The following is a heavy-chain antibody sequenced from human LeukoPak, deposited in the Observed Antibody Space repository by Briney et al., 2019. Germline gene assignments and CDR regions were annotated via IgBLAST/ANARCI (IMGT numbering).Heavy chain of an antibody. J-gene: IGHJ4*02. CDR3: ARMAPGYGDPLDY. CDR2: INHSGST. V-gene: IGHV4-34*01. CDR1: GGSFSGYY. Sequence: ASETLSHTCAVYGGSFSGYYWSWIRQPPGKGLEWIGEINHSGSTNYNPSLKSRVTISVDTSKNQFSLKLSSVTAADTAVYYCARMAPGYGDPLDYWGQGTLVTVSS. D-gene: IGHD4-17*01.